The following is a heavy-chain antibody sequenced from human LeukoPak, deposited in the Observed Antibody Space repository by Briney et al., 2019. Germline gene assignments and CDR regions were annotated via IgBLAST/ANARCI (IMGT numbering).Heavy chain of an antibody. CDR2: IYHSGST. CDR3: ARRITMVRGVIIGPYYYHYYMDV. CDR1: GGSISSSNW. D-gene: IGHD3-10*01. V-gene: IGHV4-4*02. Sequence: SETLSLTCAVSGGSISSSNWWSWVRQPPGKGLEWIGEIYHSGSTNYNPSLKSRVTISVDTSKNQFSLKLSSVTAADTAVYYCARRITMVRGVIIGPYYYHYYMDVWGKGTTVTISS. J-gene: IGHJ6*03.